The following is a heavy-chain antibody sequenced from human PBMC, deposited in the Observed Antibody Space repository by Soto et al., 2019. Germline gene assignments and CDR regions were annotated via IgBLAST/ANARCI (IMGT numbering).Heavy chain of an antibody. D-gene: IGHD4-17*01. V-gene: IGHV4-59*01. J-gene: IGHJ4*02. Sequence: SETLSLTCTVSGGSISSYYWSWIRQPPGKGLEWIGYIYYSGSTNYNPSLKSRVTISVDTSKNQFSLKLSSVTAADTAVYYCARVRIYGDYVYFDYWGQGTLVTVSS. CDR1: GGSISSYY. CDR3: ARVRIYGDYVYFDY. CDR2: IYYSGST.